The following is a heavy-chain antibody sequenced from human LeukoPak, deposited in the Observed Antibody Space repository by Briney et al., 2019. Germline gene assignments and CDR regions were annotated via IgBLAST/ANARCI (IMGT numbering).Heavy chain of an antibody. Sequence: GGSLRLSCAASGFTFSSYAMYWVRQAPGKGLEWVAFIWFDGSNKYYTDSVKGRFTISRDNSKSTLYLQMNSLRAEDTAVYYCASRGITGTTSYNYFDPWGQGTLVTVSS. V-gene: IGHV3-30*02. D-gene: IGHD1-7*01. J-gene: IGHJ5*02. CDR1: GFTFSSYA. CDR3: ASRGITGTTSYNYFDP. CDR2: IWFDGSNK.